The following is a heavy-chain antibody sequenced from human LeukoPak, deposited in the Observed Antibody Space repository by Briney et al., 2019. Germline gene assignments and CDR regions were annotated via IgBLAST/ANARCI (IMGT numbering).Heavy chain of an antibody. V-gene: IGHV4-61*02. CDR3: ARVHYDILTGYYYYMDV. J-gene: IGHJ6*03. CDR1: GGSISSGSYD. Sequence: PSQTLSLTCTVSGGSISSGSYDWGWIRQPAGKGLEWIVRIYTSGSTNYNPSLKSRVTISVDTSKNQFSLKLSSVTAADTAVYYCARVHYDILTGYYYYMDVWGKGTTVTVSS. CDR2: IYTSGST. D-gene: IGHD3-9*01.